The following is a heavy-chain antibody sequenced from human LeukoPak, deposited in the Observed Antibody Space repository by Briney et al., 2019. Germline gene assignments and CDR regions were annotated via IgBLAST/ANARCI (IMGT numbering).Heavy chain of an antibody. D-gene: IGHD3-3*01. Sequence: GGSLRLSCAASGFTFSSYAMHWVRQAPGKGLEWVAVISYDGSNKYYADSVKGRFTISRDNSKNTLYLQMNSLRAEDTAVYYCARGSRSGVVERDAFDIWGQGTMVTVSS. CDR3: ARGSRSGVVERDAFDI. V-gene: IGHV3-30*04. J-gene: IGHJ3*02. CDR2: ISYDGSNK. CDR1: GFTFSSYA.